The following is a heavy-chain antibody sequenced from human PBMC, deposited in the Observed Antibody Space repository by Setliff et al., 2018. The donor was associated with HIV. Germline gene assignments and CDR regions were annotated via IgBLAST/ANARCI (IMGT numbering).Heavy chain of an antibody. Sequence: PSETLSLTCSVSGAPITNSYWSWIRQSPGKRLEWIGYVYTSGNTNYNPSLKSRVTISLDMSRNQLSLKLTSVTAADTAVYYCAKARRVADFDYWGQGTLVTVSS. J-gene: IGHJ4*02. CDR2: VYTSGNT. D-gene: IGHD2-15*01. CDR3: AKARRVADFDY. V-gene: IGHV4-4*09. CDR1: GAPITNSY.